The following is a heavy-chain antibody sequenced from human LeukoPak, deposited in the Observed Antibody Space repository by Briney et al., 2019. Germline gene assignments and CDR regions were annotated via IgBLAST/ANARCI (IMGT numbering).Heavy chain of an antibody. CDR3: ARGNPAPTVADY. D-gene: IGHD4-23*01. Sequence: GGSLRLSCAVSGFTFSSYGMHWVRQAPGKGLEWVAVKWYDGNNKYYADSVKGRFTISRDNSKNTLYLQMNSLRAEDTAVYYCARGNPAPTVADYWGQGTLVTVSS. V-gene: IGHV3-33*01. CDR2: KWYDGNNK. J-gene: IGHJ4*02. CDR1: GFTFSSYG.